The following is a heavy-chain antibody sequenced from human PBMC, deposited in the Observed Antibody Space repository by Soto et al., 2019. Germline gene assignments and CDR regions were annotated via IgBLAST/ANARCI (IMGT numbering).Heavy chain of an antibody. Sequence: QVQLVQSGAEVKKPGSSVKVSCKASGGTFSSYTISWVRQAPGQGLEWMGRIIPILGIANYAQKFQGRVTITADKSTSTAYMELSSLRSEDTAVYYCARDRGYSGYDLLYWGQGTLVTVSS. D-gene: IGHD5-12*01. CDR1: GGTFSSYT. CDR2: IIPILGIA. V-gene: IGHV1-69*08. J-gene: IGHJ4*02. CDR3: ARDRGYSGYDLLY.